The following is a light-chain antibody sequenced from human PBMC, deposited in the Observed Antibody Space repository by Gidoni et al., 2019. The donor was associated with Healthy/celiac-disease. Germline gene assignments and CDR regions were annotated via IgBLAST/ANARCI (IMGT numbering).Light chain of an antibody. V-gene: IGKV3-15*01. CDR2: GAS. Sequence: IVMTQSPATLSVSPGERATLSCRASQSVSSNLAWYQQKPGQAPRLPIYGASTRDTGIPARFSGSGSGTEVTLTISSLQDEDFAVYYCQQYNNWPPWTFGQXTKVEIK. CDR3: QQYNNWPPWT. J-gene: IGKJ1*01. CDR1: QSVSSN.